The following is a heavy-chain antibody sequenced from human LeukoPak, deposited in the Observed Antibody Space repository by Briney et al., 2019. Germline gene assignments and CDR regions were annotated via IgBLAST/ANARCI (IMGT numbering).Heavy chain of an antibody. CDR1: GITFGNNW. Sequence: GGSLRLSCAASGITFGNNWRQWVRQGPGKGLVWISRSNSDGGGAIYADSVKGRFTVSRDNAKNTLYLQMNSLRAEDTDVYYCARDVPHNWLDTWGQGTLVTVSS. CDR3: ARDVPHNWLDT. J-gene: IGHJ5*02. V-gene: IGHV3-74*01. CDR2: SNSDGGGA.